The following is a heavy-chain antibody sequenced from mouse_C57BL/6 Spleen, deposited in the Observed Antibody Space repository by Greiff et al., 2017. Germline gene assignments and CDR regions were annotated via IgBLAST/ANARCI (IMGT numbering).Heavy chain of an antibody. V-gene: IGHV1-69*01. Sequence: VQLQQPGAELVMPGASVKLSCKASGYTFTSYWMHWVKQRPGQGLEWIGEIDPSDSYTNYNQKFKGKSTLTVDKSSSTAYMQLSSLTSEDSAVYYCARRTAQATLFDYWGQGTTLTVSS. CDR1: GYTFTSYW. CDR3: ARRTAQATLFDY. CDR2: IDPSDSYT. J-gene: IGHJ2*01. D-gene: IGHD3-2*02.